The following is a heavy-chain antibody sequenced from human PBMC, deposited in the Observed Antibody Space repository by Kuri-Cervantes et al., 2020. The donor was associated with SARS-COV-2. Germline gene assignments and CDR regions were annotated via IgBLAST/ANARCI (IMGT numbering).Heavy chain of an antibody. CDR3: ARTRIAAAGTIDY. V-gene: IGHV4-59*01. D-gene: IGHD6-13*01. CDR2: ISYRGST. J-gene: IGHJ4*02. CDR1: GFTSSSYA. Sequence: ESLKISCAASGFTSSSYAMSWVRQAPGKGLEWMGDISYRGSTKYNPSLKSRVTISIDASKNQFSLKLSSVTAADTAVYYCARTRIAAAGTIDYWGQGTLVTVSS.